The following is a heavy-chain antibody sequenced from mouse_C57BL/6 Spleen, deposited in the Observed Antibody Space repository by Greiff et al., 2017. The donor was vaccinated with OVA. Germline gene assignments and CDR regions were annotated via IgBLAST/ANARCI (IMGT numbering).Heavy chain of an antibody. CDR3: ATGVSSYLYYFDY. D-gene: IGHD1-1*01. CDR2: IDPSDSYT. J-gene: IGHJ2*01. Sequence: QVQLQQPGAELVKPGASVKLSCKASGYTFTSYWMQWVKQRPGQGLEWIGEIDPSDSYTNYNQKLKGKATLPVATSSSTAYMQLSSMTSEDSAVYYCATGVSSYLYYFDYWGKGTTLTVSS. V-gene: IGHV1-50*01. CDR1: GYTFTSYW.